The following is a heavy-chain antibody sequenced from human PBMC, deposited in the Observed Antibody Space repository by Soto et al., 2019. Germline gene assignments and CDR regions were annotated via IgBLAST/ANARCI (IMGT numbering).Heavy chain of an antibody. CDR3: AREAPAASDAFDV. Sequence: QVQLQESGPGLVRPSQTLSLTCTVSGGSINRGGYYWSWVRQLPGKGPEWIVHIYYNGHPYYNPSLKSRVTISIDTSRNQFSLQLTSLTAADTAIYYCAREAPAASDAFDVWCQGTMVTISA. CDR2: IYYNGHP. J-gene: IGHJ3*01. D-gene: IGHD2-2*01. V-gene: IGHV4-31*03. CDR1: GGSINRGGYY.